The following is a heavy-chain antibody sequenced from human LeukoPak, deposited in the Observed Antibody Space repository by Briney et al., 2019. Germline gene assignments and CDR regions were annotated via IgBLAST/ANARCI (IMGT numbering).Heavy chain of an antibody. CDR3: ARYLYGFGDAFDI. J-gene: IGHJ3*02. CDR1: GGSISSGGYY. CDR2: IYYSGST. V-gene: IGHV4-61*08. D-gene: IGHD3-10*01. Sequence: SETLSLTCTVSGGSISSGGYYWSWIRQHPGKGLEWIGYIYYSGSTYYNPSLKSRVTISVDTSKNQFSLKLNSVTAADTAVYYCARYLYGFGDAFDIWGQGTLVTVSS.